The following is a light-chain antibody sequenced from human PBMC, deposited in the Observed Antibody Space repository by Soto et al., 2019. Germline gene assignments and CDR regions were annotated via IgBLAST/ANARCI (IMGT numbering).Light chain of an antibody. V-gene: IGKV1-39*01. Sequence: IQMTQSPSSLSACVGDRVTITCRASQTISSYLNWYQQKPGKDPKLLIYAASSLQSGVPSRFSGSGSGTDFTLTISSLQPEDFATYYCQQSHSIPYTFGQGTKLEIK. CDR1: QTISSY. CDR3: QQSHSIPYT. J-gene: IGKJ2*01. CDR2: AAS.